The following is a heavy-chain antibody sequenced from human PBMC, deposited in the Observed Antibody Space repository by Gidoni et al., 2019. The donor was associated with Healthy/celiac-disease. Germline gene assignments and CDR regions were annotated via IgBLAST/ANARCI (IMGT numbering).Heavy chain of an antibody. CDR3: AKGLGYWSGGSCSSYGMDV. CDR1: GFTFDDYA. V-gene: IGHV3-9*01. CDR2: ISWNSGSI. Sequence: EVQLVESGGGLVQPGRSLRLSCAASGFTFDDYAMHWVRHAPGKGLEWVSGISWNSGSIGYAESVKGRVTISRDNAKNSLYLKMNSLRAEDTALYYCAKGLGYWSGGSCSSYGMDVWGQGTTVTVSS. D-gene: IGHD2-15*01. J-gene: IGHJ6*02.